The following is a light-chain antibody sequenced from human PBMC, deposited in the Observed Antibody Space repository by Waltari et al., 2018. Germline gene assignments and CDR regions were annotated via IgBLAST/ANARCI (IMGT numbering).Light chain of an antibody. CDR1: NRDIGGYNY. Sequence: QSALTQPASVSGSPGQSITISCTGNNRDIGGYNYVSWYQQHPGKAPKLMIYNVSMRPSGLSIRLSASKSRNTASLTISGLQPDDKADYYCSSYTSRATYVFGTGTKGTVL. CDR3: SSYTSRATYV. CDR2: NVS. J-gene: IGLJ1*01. V-gene: IGLV2-14*03.